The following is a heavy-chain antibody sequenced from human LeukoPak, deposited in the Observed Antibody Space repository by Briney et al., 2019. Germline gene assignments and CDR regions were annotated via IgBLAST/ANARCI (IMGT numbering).Heavy chain of an antibody. D-gene: IGHD3-22*01. Sequence: GASVKVSCKASGYTFTSYYMHWVRQAPGQGLEWMGIINPSGGSTSYAQKFQGRVTMTRDTSTSTVYMELSSLRSEDTAVYYCARNYYDSSGYLDAFDIWGQGTMVTVSS. V-gene: IGHV1-46*01. CDR1: GYTFTSYY. CDR2: INPSGGST. J-gene: IGHJ3*02. CDR3: ARNYYDSSGYLDAFDI.